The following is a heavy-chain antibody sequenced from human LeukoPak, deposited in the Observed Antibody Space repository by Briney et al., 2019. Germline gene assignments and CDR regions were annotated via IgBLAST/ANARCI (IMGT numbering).Heavy chain of an antibody. CDR3: ARGRNNAFDI. CDR1: GDSVTSSSDA. V-gene: IGHV6-1*01. J-gene: IGHJ3*02. Sequence: SQTLSLTCAISGDSVTSSSDAWNWIRQAPSRGLEWLGRTYYSSNGYAESVKTRMPINVDTSKNQVSLQLSSVTPEDTAVYYCARGRNNAFDIWGQGTMVTVS. CDR2: TYYSSN. D-gene: IGHD1/OR15-1a*01.